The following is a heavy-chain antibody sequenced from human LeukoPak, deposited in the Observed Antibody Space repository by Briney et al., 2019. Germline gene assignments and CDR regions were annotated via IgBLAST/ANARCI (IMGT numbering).Heavy chain of an antibody. D-gene: IGHD3-9*01. V-gene: IGHV4-38-2*02. Sequence: PSETLSLTCTVSGYSISSGYYWGWIRQPPGKGLEWIGSIYHSGSTYYNPSLKSRVTISVDTSKNQFSLKLSSVTAADTAVYYCARDGRVLRYYGAFDIWGQGTMVTVSS. CDR2: IYHSGST. CDR1: GYSISSGYY. CDR3: ARDGRVLRYYGAFDI. J-gene: IGHJ3*02.